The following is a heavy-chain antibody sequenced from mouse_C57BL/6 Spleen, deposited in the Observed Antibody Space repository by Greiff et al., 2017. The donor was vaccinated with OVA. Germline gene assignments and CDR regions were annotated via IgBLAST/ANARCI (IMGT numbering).Heavy chain of an antibody. CDR1: GFTFSSYG. D-gene: IGHD2-3*01. CDR3: ARHGNDGYYWLAY. Sequence: EVKLVESGGDLVKPGGSLKLSCAASGFTFSSYGMSWVRQTPDKRLEWVATISSGGSYTYYPDSVKGRFTISRDNAKNTLYLQMSSLKSEDTAMYYCARHGNDGYYWLAYWGQGTLVTVSA. V-gene: IGHV5-6*02. J-gene: IGHJ3*01. CDR2: ISSGGSYT.